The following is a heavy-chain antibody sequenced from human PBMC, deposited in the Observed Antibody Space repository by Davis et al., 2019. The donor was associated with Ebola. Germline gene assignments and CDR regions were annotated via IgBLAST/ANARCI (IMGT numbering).Heavy chain of an antibody. CDR3: ARDLRRGDTAMEADY. V-gene: IGHV3-21*01. D-gene: IGHD5-18*01. J-gene: IGHJ4*02. CDR1: GFTFSSYS. Sequence: GGSLRLSCAASGFTFSSYSMNWVRQAPGKGLEWVSSISSSSSYIYYADSVKGRFTISRDNAKNSLYLQMNSLRAEDTAVYYCARDLRRGDTAMEADYWGQGTLVTVSS. CDR2: ISSSSSYI.